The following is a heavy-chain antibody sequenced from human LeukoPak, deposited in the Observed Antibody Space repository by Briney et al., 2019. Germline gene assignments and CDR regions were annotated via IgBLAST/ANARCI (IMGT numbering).Heavy chain of an antibody. CDR3: VRGYHSFDL. Sequence: SGGSLRLSCAASGFTFSSYAMSWVRQAPGKGLEWVSAISNNGGYTYYADSVQGRFTISRDNSKSTLCLQMNSLRAEDTAVYYCVRGYHSFDLWGQGTLVTVSS. D-gene: IGHD2-2*01. CDR1: GFTFSSYA. J-gene: IGHJ4*02. CDR2: ISNNGGYT. V-gene: IGHV3-23*01.